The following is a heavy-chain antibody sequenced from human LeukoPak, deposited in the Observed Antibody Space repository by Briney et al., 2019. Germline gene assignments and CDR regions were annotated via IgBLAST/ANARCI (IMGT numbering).Heavy chain of an antibody. CDR1: GFNFSNHW. CDR3: ARGSDETVTIPGWFDP. J-gene: IGHJ5*02. V-gene: IGHV3-74*01. Sequence: GGSLRLSCAASGFNFSNHWMHWVRQGPGKGLVWVSRLNSDGRTTTYADSVKGRFTISRDNAKNTLYLQMNSLRVEDTAVYYCARGSDETVTIPGWFDPWGQGTLVTVSS. CDR2: LNSDGRTT. D-gene: IGHD4-17*01.